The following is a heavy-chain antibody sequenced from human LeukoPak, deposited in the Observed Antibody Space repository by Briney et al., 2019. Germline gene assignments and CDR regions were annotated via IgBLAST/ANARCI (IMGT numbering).Heavy chain of an antibody. CDR3: AMNYYDSSGYYR. Sequence: SETLSLTCTVSGGSISSSSYYWGWIRQPPGKGLEWIGYIYYSGSTNYNPSLKSRVTISVDTSKNQFSLKLSSVTAADTAVYYCAMNYYDSSGYYRWGQGTLVTVSS. CDR1: GGSISSSSYY. D-gene: IGHD3-22*01. CDR2: IYYSGST. J-gene: IGHJ4*02. V-gene: IGHV4-61*05.